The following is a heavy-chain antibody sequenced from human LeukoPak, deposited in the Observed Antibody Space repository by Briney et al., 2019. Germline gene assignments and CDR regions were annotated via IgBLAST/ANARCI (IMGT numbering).Heavy chain of an antibody. CDR1: GFTFSSYG. J-gene: IGHJ4*02. V-gene: IGHV3-30*02. Sequence: GGSLILSCAASGFTFSSYGMHWVRQAPGKELEWVAFIRYDGSNKYYADSVKGRFTISRDNSKNTLYLQMNSLRAEDTAVYYCARDGTLYEGYYYGLDYWGQGSLVTVSS. CDR3: ARDGTLYEGYYYGLDY. CDR2: IRYDGSNK. D-gene: IGHD3-22*01.